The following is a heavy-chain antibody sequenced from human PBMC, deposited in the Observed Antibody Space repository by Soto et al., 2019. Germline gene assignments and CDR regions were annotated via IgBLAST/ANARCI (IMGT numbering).Heavy chain of an antibody. CDR2: VFFNGIT. J-gene: IGHJ4*02. CDR3: ARDRRALPARRGLKY. CDR1: GGFMRSTNYY. Sequence: SETLSLTCTVSGGFMRSTNYYWGWIRHPPGKGLEWIGNVFFNGITFYKPSLESRVSISVDTSKSQFSRRLNSVTAADMAVYHCARDRRALPARRGLKYWGQGTLVTVSS. V-gene: IGHV4-39*01. D-gene: IGHD3-10*01.